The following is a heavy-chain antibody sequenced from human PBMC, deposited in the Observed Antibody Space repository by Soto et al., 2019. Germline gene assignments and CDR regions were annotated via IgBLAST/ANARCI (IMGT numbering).Heavy chain of an antibody. D-gene: IGHD2-15*01. V-gene: IGHV1-2*02. CDR3: ARDLRYCSGGSCYSEGPHNWFDP. CDR1: GYTFTGYY. Sequence: GASVKVSCKASGYTFTGYYMHWVRQAPGQGLEGMGWINPNSGGTNYAQKFQGRVTMTRDTSISTAYMELSRLRSDDTAVYYCARDLRYCSGGSCYSEGPHNWFDPWGQGTLVTVSS. CDR2: INPNSGGT. J-gene: IGHJ5*02.